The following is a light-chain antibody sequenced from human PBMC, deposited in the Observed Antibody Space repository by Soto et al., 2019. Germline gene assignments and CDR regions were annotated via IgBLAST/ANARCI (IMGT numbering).Light chain of an antibody. J-gene: IGKJ1*01. Sequence: DIVMTQSPDSLAVSLGERATINCKSSQSVLYSSNNNNYLAWYQQKPGQPPKLLIYWASTRESGVPDRFSGSGSGTDFTLNISSLQAEDVAVYYCQQYYITPRTFGQGTKVEIK. CDR2: WAS. V-gene: IGKV4-1*01. CDR3: QQYYITPRT. CDR1: QSVLYSSNNNNY.